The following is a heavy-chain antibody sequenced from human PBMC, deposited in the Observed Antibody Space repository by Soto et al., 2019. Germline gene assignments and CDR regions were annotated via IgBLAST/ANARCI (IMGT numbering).Heavy chain of an antibody. Sequence: GGSLRLSCAASGFTFSSYWMHWVRQAPGKGLVWVSRINSDGSSTSYADSVKGRFTISRDNAKNTLYLQMNSLRAEDTAVYYCARDRNYYDSSGYYYVSSPWFDPWGQGTLVTVSS. V-gene: IGHV3-74*01. CDR1: GFTFSSYW. CDR3: ARDRNYYDSSGYYYVSSPWFDP. J-gene: IGHJ5*02. D-gene: IGHD3-22*01. CDR2: INSDGSST.